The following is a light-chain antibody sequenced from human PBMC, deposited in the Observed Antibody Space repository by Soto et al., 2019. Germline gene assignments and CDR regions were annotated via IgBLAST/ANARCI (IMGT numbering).Light chain of an antibody. J-gene: IGKJ5*01. CDR2: GTS. V-gene: IGKV1-39*01. CDR3: QQSYSTLLIT. CDR1: QAINTY. Sequence: GDRVTLSCRASQAINTYLNWYQQKPGKAPKLLIYGTSDLQNGVPSRFSGGGSGTDFTLTISSLQPEDFATYYCQQSYSTLLITFGQGTRLEV.